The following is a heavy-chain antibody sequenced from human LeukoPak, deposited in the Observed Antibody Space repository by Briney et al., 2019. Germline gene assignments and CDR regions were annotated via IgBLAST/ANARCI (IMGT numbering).Heavy chain of an antibody. CDR1: GFDFSHYG. V-gene: IGHV3-23*01. D-gene: IGHD1-26*01. CDR3: AGDRATSYFDY. J-gene: IGHJ4*02. Sequence: PGGSLRLSCAASGFDFSHYGMSWVRQSPGKGLEWVSTFSGTSTLTYYADSVKGRFTISRDDSKNVLYLQMNSLRDEDTAVYYCAGDRATSYFDYWGQGALVTIYS. CDR2: FSGTSTLT.